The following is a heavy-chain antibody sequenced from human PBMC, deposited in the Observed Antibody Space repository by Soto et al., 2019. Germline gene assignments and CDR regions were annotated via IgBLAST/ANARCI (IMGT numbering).Heavy chain of an antibody. D-gene: IGHD3-3*01. CDR3: ARARNYDFWSGYFWFDP. CDR1: CGSIISYY. Sequence: SETLSLACTVSCGSIISYYWMWIRQPPGKGLEWIGYIYYSGSTNYSPSLKSRVTISVDTSKNQFSLKLSSVTAADTAVYYCARARNYDFWSGYFWFDPWGQGTLVTVSS. J-gene: IGHJ5*02. CDR2: IYYSGST. V-gene: IGHV4-59*01.